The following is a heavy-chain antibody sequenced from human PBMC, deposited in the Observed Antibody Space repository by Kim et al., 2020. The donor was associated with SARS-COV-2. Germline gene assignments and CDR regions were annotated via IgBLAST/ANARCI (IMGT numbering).Heavy chain of an antibody. CDR1: GFTFSSYA. CDR3: ARVGDGSNPGYSSGWYRGGYYYYGMDV. CDR2: ISYDGSNK. J-gene: IGHJ6*02. V-gene: IGHV3-30*04. Sequence: GGSLRLSCAASGFTFSSYAMHWVRQAPGKGLEWVAVISYDGSNKYYADSVKGRFTISRDNSKNTLYLQMNSLRAEDTAVYYCARVGDGSNPGYSSGWYRGGYYYYGMDVWGQGTTVTVSS. D-gene: IGHD6-19*01.